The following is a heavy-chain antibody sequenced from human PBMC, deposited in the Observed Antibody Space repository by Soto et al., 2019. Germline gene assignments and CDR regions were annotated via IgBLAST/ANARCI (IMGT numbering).Heavy chain of an antibody. Sequence: VGSLRLSCAASGFTFSSYGMHWVRQAPGKGLEWVAVMSYDGSNKYYADSVKGRFTISRDNSKNTLYLQMNSLRAEDTAVYYCAKDRSGYYDSSGRYYGMDVWGQGTTVTVSS. D-gene: IGHD3-22*01. V-gene: IGHV3-30*18. J-gene: IGHJ6*02. CDR3: AKDRSGYYDSSGRYYGMDV. CDR2: MSYDGSNK. CDR1: GFTFSSYG.